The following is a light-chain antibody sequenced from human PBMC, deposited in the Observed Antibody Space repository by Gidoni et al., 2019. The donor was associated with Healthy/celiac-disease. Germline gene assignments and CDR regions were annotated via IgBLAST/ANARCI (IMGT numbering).Light chain of an antibody. Sequence: EIVLTQSPATLSLSPGERATLSCRASQSVSSYLAWYQQKPGQALRLLIYDASNRATGIPARFSGSGSGTDFTLTISSLEPEDCAVYYCQQRSNWPPYTFGQGTKLEIK. V-gene: IGKV3-11*01. CDR2: DAS. J-gene: IGKJ2*01. CDR3: QQRSNWPPYT. CDR1: QSVSSY.